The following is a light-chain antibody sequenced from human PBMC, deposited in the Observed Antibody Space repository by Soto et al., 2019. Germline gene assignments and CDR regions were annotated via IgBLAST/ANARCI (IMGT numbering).Light chain of an antibody. CDR3: SSYTSSITYV. V-gene: IGLV2-14*01. CDR2: EVI. Sequence: QSVLTQPASVSGSPGQSITTSCTGTSSDVGGYNFVSWYQQHPGKAPKLMIYEVINRPSGVSNRFSGSKSGNTASLTISGLQAEDEADYYCSSYTSSITYVFGTGTKLTVL. J-gene: IGLJ1*01. CDR1: SSDVGGYNF.